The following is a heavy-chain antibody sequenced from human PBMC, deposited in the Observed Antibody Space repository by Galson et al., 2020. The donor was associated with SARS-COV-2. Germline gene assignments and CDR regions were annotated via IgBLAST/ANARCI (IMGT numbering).Heavy chain of an antibody. D-gene: IGHD3-22*01. Sequence: GESLKISCKGSGYSFTSYWIGWVRQMPGKGLEWMGIIYPGDSDTRYSPSFQGQVTISADKSISTAYLQWSSLKASDTAMYYCARLRTNYYDSSEFAFDIWGQGTMVTVSS. V-gene: IGHV5-51*01. CDR2: IYPGDSDT. CDR3: ARLRTNYYDSSEFAFDI. J-gene: IGHJ3*02. CDR1: GYSFTSYW.